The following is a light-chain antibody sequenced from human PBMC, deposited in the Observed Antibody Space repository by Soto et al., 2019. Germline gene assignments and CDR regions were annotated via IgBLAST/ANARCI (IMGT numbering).Light chain of an antibody. CDR1: QSVSNNY. Sequence: ASQSVSNNYLAWYQQKPGQAPRLLIYGASNRATGIPDRFSGSGSGTTFTLSSRGLPAEALLGYYWVQDEMSGKFGEGTKVDIK. CDR3: VQDEMSGK. V-gene: IGKV3-20*01. J-gene: IGKJ1*01. CDR2: GAS.